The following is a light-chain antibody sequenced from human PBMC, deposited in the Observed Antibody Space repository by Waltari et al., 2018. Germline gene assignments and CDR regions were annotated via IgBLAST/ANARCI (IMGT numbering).Light chain of an antibody. Sequence: QSALPQPASVSGSPGQSITISCTGTSNDGGGYGYVSWYQQYPGRAPKLIIYEVSYRPSGISTRFSGSKSGNTASLTISGLQADDEADYYCSSHTSTVPHVFGTGTRVTV. CDR2: EVS. CDR1: SNDGGGYGY. J-gene: IGLJ1*01. V-gene: IGLV2-14*01. CDR3: SSHTSTVPHV.